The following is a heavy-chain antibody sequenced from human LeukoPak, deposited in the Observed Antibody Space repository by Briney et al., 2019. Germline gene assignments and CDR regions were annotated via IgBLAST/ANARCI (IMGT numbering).Heavy chain of an antibody. V-gene: IGHV3-23*01. CDR1: GFTFGDYA. Sequence: GGSLRLSCAASGFTFGDYAMSWVRQAPGKGLEWVSGISGSDGGTDYADSVKGRFTISRDNAKNTLYLQMNTLRAEDTAVYYCAKWGDYDILTGYYDSDYWGQGTLVTVSS. CDR3: AKWGDYDILTGYYDSDY. J-gene: IGHJ4*02. CDR2: ISGSDGGT. D-gene: IGHD3-9*01.